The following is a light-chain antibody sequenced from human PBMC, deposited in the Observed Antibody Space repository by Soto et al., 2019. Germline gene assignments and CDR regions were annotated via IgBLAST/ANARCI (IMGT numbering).Light chain of an antibody. J-gene: IGKJ1*01. Sequence: DIQMTQSPSSLSASVGDRVTITCRASHSISTYVNWYQQKPGKAPDFLIYGASSLQSGVPSRFSGSGSGTDFALTISNLQPEYFAFYYCQQTYTTPHTFGQGTKVEI. CDR1: HSISTY. V-gene: IGKV1-39*01. CDR3: QQTYTTPHT. CDR2: GAS.